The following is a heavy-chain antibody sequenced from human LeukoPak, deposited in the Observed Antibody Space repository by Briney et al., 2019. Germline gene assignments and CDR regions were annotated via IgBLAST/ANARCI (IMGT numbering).Heavy chain of an antibody. V-gene: IGHV4-39*07. J-gene: IGHJ3*02. CDR3: ARGAKIVVVVAALPRAFDI. CDR2: IYYSGST. CDR1: GGSISSSSYY. Sequence: PSETLSLTCTVSGGSISSSSYYWGWIRQPPGKGLEWIGSIYYSGSTNYNPSLKSRVTISVDTSKNQFSLKLSSVTAADTAVYYCARGAKIVVVVAALPRAFDIWGQGTMVTVSS. D-gene: IGHD2-15*01.